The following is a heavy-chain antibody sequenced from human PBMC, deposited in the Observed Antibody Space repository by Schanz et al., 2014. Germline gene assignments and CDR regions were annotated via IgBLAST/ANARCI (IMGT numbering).Heavy chain of an antibody. CDR2: IWFDGSNK. CDR3: AKDYRTGAIDS. Sequence: QVQLVESGGGLVQPGRSLRLSCAASGFTFSRSGMHWVRQAPGKGLEWVAIIWFDGSNKYYADSVKGRFTISRDNSKNTLFLQMNSLRAEDTAVYYNAKDYRTGAIDSWGQGTLVTVSS. J-gene: IGHJ4*02. V-gene: IGHV3-33*06. D-gene: IGHD7-27*01. CDR1: GFTFSRSG.